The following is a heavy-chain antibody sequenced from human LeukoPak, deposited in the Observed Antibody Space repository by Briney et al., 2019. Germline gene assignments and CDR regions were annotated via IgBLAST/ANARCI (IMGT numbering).Heavy chain of an antibody. V-gene: IGHV3-23*01. CDR1: GFTFSSYA. Sequence: GGSLRLSCAASGFTFSSYAMNWVRQAPGKGLEWVSIIGGSDGTTYYADSVKGRFTISRDNFQSTLYLQMNSLRAEDTAVYYCTRRNAAYGLFHPWGQGTLVTVSS. CDR2: IGGSDGTT. D-gene: IGHD3-10*01. J-gene: IGHJ5*02. CDR3: TRRNAAYGLFHP.